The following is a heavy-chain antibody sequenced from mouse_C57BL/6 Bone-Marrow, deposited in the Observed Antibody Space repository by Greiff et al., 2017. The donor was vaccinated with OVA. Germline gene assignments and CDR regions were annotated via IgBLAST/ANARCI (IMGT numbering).Heavy chain of an antibody. CDR3: ARKGNGPMDY. CDR1: GYTFTSYW. J-gene: IGHJ4*01. Sequence: QVQLKESGAELVKPGASVKMSCKASGYTFTSYWITWVKQRPGQGLEWIGDIYPGSGSTNYNEKFKSKATLTVDTSSSTAYMQLSSLTSEDSAVYYCARKGNGPMDYWGQGTSVTVSS. V-gene: IGHV1-55*01. CDR2: IYPGSGST.